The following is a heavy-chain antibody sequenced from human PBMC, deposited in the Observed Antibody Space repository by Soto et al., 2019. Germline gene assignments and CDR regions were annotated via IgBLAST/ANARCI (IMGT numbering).Heavy chain of an antibody. D-gene: IGHD6-19*01. CDR1: GGSINSSSYF. Sequence: SETLSLTCSVSGGSINSSSYFWGWVRQPPGKGLEWIGSIYYSGSTYYNPSLRSRVTISVDTSKNQLSLKLSSVTAADTAVFYCARHYSSGSRNWFDPWGQGTLVTVSS. V-gene: IGHV4-39*01. CDR2: IYYSGST. CDR3: ARHYSSGSRNWFDP. J-gene: IGHJ5*02.